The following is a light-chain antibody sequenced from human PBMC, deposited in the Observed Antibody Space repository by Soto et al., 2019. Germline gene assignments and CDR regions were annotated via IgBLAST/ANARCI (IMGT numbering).Light chain of an antibody. CDR3: QKYNNWKT. Sequence: EIVMTQSPATLSVSPGERATLSCRASQSVSSNLACYQQKPDQAPRLLIYGSSTTATGIPARFSGSGSGTEFTLTISSLQSEDFAVYYCQKYNNWKTFGQGTKVEIK. CDR2: GSS. V-gene: IGKV3-15*01. CDR1: QSVSSN. J-gene: IGKJ1*01.